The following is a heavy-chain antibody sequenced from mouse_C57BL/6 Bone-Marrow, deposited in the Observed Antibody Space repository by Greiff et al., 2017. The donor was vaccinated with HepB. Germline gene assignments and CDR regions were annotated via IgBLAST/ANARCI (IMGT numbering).Heavy chain of an antibody. CDR1: GFTFSSYA. D-gene: IGHD1-1*02. J-gene: IGHJ3*01. V-gene: IGHV5-4*01. Sequence: EVHLVESGGGLVKPGGSLKLSCAASGFTFSSYAMSWVRQTPEKRLEWVATISDGGSYTYYPDNVKGRFTISRDNAKNNRYLQMSHLKSEDTAMYYCAREGVGFAYWGQGTLVTVSA. CDR3: AREGVGFAY. CDR2: ISDGGSYT.